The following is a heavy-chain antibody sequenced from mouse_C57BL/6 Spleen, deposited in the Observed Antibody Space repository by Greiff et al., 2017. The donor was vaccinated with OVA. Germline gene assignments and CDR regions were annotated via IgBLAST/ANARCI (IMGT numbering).Heavy chain of an antibody. V-gene: IGHV1-22*01. CDR2: INPNNGGT. Sequence: EVQLQQSGPELVKPGASVKMSCKASGYTFTDYNMHWVKQSHGKSLEWIGYINPNNGGTSYNQKFKGKATLTVNKSSSTAYMELRSLTSEDSAVYYCAKWELRPLYAMDYWGQGTSVTVSS. CDR3: AKWELRPLYAMDY. D-gene: IGHD3-2*02. CDR1: GYTFTDYN. J-gene: IGHJ4*01.